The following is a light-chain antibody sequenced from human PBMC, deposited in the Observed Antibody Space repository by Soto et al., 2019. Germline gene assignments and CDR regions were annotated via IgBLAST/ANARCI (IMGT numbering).Light chain of an antibody. CDR2: EAS. J-gene: IGKJ1*01. V-gene: IGKV1-5*03. CDR1: QSISSW. Sequence: DIQMTQSPSTLSASVGDRVTITCRASQSISSWLFWYQQKPGKAPKLLIYEASSSEIGVPPRFSGSGFGTEFPLTISSLQPDDFATYYCQHYKQSSTFGQGTRLEIK. CDR3: QHYKQSST.